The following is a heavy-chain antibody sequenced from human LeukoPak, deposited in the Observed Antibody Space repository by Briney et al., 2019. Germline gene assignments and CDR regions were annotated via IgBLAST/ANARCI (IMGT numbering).Heavy chain of an antibody. J-gene: IGHJ6*03. D-gene: IGHD6-19*01. CDR2: ISAYNGNT. V-gene: IGHV1-18*01. Sequence: GASVKVSCKASGYTFTSYGISWVRQAPGQGLEWMGWISAYNGNTNYAQTLQGRVTMTTDTSTSTAYMELRSLRSDDTAVYYCARGGDSSGWSYYYYYMDVWGKGTTVTVSS. CDR1: GYTFTSYG. CDR3: ARGGDSSGWSYYYYYMDV.